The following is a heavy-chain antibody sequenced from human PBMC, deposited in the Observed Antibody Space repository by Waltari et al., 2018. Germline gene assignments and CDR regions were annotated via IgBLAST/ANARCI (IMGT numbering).Heavy chain of an antibody. CDR1: GDSMSSTDG. J-gene: IGHJ4*02. CDR3: ARDRGRGIYLDS. V-gene: IGHV4-4*02. D-gene: IGHD2-15*01. Sequence: QLQLQESGPGLVKPSGTLSLTCAVSGDSMSSTDGGSWGRQSPGQGLEWIGQVQRSGRTNYNPSFASRVSVSIDTSTNQFSLKVTSATAADTAVYFCARDRGRGIYLDSWGQGTLVTVSP. CDR2: VQRSGRT.